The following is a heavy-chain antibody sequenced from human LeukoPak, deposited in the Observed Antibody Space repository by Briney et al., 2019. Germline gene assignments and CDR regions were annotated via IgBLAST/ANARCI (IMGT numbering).Heavy chain of an antibody. D-gene: IGHD2-2*01. CDR2: IIPIFGTA. V-gene: IGHV1-69*06. Sequence: HVASVKVSCEASGGAFSSYATSWVGPAPGQGLEWMGGIIPIFGTANYAQKFQGRVTITADKSTSTAYMELSSLRSEDTAVYYCAREDIVVVPAAIGREYYYYGMDVWGKGTTVTVSS. CDR3: AREDIVVVPAAIGREYYYYGMDV. CDR1: GGAFSSYA. J-gene: IGHJ6*04.